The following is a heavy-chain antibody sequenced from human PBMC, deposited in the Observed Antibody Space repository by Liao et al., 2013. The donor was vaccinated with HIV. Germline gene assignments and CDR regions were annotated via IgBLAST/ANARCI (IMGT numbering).Heavy chain of an antibody. CDR1: GTPFNRYF. D-gene: IGHD7-27*01. V-gene: IGHV4-34*01. CDR2: INHSGST. Sequence: QVQLHQWGTGLLKPSETLSLTCAVYGTPFNRYFWTWVRQPPGKGLEWIGEINHSGSTNYNPSLKSRVTISVDTSKNQFSLKLSSVTAADTAVYYCARGWAGSWFDPWGQGTLVTVSS. CDR3: ARGWAGSWFDP. J-gene: IGHJ5*02.